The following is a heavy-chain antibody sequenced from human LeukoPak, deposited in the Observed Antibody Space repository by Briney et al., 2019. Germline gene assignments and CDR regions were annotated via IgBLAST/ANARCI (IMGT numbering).Heavy chain of an antibody. CDR1: GGSISSGGYS. Sequence: SETLSLTCAVSGGSISSGGYSWSWIRQPPGKGLEWIGYIYHSGSTYYNPSLKSRVTISVDRSKNQFSLKLSSVTAADTAVYYCARYGFARYGMDVWGQGTTVTVSS. CDR3: ARYGFARYGMDV. V-gene: IGHV4-30-2*01. D-gene: IGHD4-17*01. CDR2: IYHSGST. J-gene: IGHJ6*02.